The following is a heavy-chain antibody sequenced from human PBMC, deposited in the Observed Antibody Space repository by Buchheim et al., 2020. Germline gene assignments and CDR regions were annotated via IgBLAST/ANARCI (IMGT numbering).Heavy chain of an antibody. V-gene: IGHV3-30*03. Sequence: AQLLESGGGLVQPGGSLRLSCAASGFTFSSYGMHWVRQAPGKGLEWVAVISYDGSNKYYADSVKGRFTISRDNSKNTLYLQMNSLRAEDTAVYYCATTYYYDSSRFDPWGQGTL. CDR1: GFTFSSYG. D-gene: IGHD3-22*01. CDR2: ISYDGSNK. J-gene: IGHJ5*02. CDR3: ATTYYYDSSRFDP.